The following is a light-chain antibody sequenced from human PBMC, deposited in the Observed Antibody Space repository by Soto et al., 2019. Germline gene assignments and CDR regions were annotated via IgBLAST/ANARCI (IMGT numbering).Light chain of an antibody. J-gene: IGLJ1*01. CDR2: GNY. V-gene: IGLV1-40*01. Sequence: QPVLTQPPSVSGAPGQRVTISCTVSSSNLGAGSDVHWYQQLPGSAPKILIYGNYNRPPGVPARFSGSKSGTSASLAITGLQAEDEADYYCQSFDSSLSAYVFGTGTKVTVL. CDR1: SSNLGAGSD. CDR3: QSFDSSLSAYV.